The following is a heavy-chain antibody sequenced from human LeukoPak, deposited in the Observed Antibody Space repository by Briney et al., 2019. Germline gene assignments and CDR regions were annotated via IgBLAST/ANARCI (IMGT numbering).Heavy chain of an antibody. CDR1: GGSISSSSYY. D-gene: IGHD3-3*01. V-gene: IGHV4-39*07. Sequence: SETLSLTCTVSGGSISSSSYYWGWIRQPPGKGLEWIGSIYYSGSTYYNPSLKSRVTISVDTSKNQFSLKLSSVTAADTAVYYCARCGVAIDPWGQGTLVTVSS. CDR2: IYYSGST. CDR3: ARCGVAIDP. J-gene: IGHJ5*02.